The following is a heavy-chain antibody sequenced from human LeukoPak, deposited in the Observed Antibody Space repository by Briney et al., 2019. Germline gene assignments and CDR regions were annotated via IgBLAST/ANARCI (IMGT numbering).Heavy chain of an antibody. CDR2: ISWNSGSI. Sequence: GGSLRLSCAASGFTFDDYAMHWVRQAPGKGLEWVSGISWNSGSIGYADSVKGRFTISRDNAKNSLYLQMNSLRAEDTALYYCAKGKRIAAAGRFDPWGQGTLVTVSS. CDR3: AKGKRIAAAGRFDP. D-gene: IGHD6-13*01. CDR1: GFTFDDYA. V-gene: IGHV3-9*01. J-gene: IGHJ5*02.